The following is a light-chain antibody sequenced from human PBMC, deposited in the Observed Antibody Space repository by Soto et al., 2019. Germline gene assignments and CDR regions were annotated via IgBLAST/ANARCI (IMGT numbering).Light chain of an antibody. CDR3: CSYTGTVWV. J-gene: IGLJ3*02. Sequence: QSALTQPRSVSGSPVPSVTISCTGTSSDVGGYNYVSWYQQQTGKVPNLMIYEVRKRPSGVPDRFSGSKSGNTASLTISGLQAGDEADYYCCSYTGTVWVFGGGTKLTVL. V-gene: IGLV2-11*01. CDR1: SSDVGGYNY. CDR2: EVR.